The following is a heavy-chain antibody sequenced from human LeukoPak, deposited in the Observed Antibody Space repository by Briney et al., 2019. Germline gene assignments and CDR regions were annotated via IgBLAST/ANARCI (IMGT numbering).Heavy chain of an antibody. CDR1: GFSLWRYS. V-gene: IGHV3-33*01. CDR2: IFYDGSNE. Sequence: PGGSLRLSCAPSGFSLWRYSIHCVPEAPRRGVEGGAVIFYDGSNEYYEDSVNDRVTSSRDNSENKLYLQMNSVRVDGTAVYYCARDHHPGYPESSGFNRLDSWGQGTLVTVSA. J-gene: IGHJ5*01. CDR3: ARDHHPGYPESSGFNRLDS. D-gene: IGHD3-22*01.